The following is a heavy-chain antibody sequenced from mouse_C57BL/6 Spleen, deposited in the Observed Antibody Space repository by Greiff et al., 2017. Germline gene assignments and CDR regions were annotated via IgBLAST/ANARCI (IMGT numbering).Heavy chain of an antibody. CDR1: GYTFTDYN. J-gene: IGHJ4*01. D-gene: IGHD4-1*01. V-gene: IGHV1-18*01. Sequence: EVQLQQSGPELVKPGASVKIPCKASGYTFTDYNMDWVKQSHGKSLEWIGDINPNNGGTIYNQKFKGKATLTVDKSSSTAYMELRSLTSEDTAVYYCASRRGTFYAMDYWGQGTSVTVSS. CDR2: INPNNGGT. CDR3: ASRRGTFYAMDY.